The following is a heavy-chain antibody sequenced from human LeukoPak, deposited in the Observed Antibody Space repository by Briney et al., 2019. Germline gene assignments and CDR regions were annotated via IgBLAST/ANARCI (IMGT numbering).Heavy chain of an antibody. CDR3: ARGYCTEGSCSKYDY. D-gene: IGHD2-15*01. J-gene: IGHJ4*02. Sequence: PGGSLRLSCAASGFSFSYYWMSWVRQAPGKGLEWVAKIKQDGSEKHYVDSVKGRFTISRDNAKNSMYLQISSLTAEDTAVYYCARGYCTEGSCSKYDYWGQGTLVTVSS. CDR2: IKQDGSEK. V-gene: IGHV3-7*01. CDR1: GFSFSYYW.